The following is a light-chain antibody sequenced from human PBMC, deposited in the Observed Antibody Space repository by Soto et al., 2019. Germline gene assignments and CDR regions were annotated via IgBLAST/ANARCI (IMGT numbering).Light chain of an antibody. V-gene: IGLV2-23*02. Sequence: QSGLTQPASVSGSPGQSITVSCAGTSSDIGDYNLVSWYQQHPGKAPKLMIYEVSKRPSGVSTRFSGSKSGNTASLTISGLRAEDEADYYCCSYSSSITYVFGTGTKVTVL. CDR3: CSYSSSITYV. J-gene: IGLJ1*01. CDR2: EVS. CDR1: SSDIGDYNL.